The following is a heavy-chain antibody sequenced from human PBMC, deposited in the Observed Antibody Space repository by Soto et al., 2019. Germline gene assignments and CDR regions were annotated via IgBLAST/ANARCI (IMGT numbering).Heavy chain of an antibody. CDR2: IKEDGSEI. Sequence: LRLSCAVSGFNVMSYWMSWVRQAPGKGLEWVASIKEDGSEIYYLHSARGRFSISRDSAGNALHLTMNYLSAEGTGVYFCARDIGFDYVNWGQGTLVTVSS. V-gene: IGHV3-7*01. J-gene: IGHJ4*02. CDR3: ARDIGFDYVN. CDR1: GFNVMSYW. D-gene: IGHD3-16*01.